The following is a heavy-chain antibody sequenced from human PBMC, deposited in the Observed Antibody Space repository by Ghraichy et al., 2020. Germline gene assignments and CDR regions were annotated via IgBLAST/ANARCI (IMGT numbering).Heavy chain of an antibody. CDR2: INHSGST. CDR1: GGSFSGYY. V-gene: IGHV4-34*01. D-gene: IGHD1-1*01. Sequence: ETLSLTCAVYGGSFSGYYWSWIRQPPGKGLEWIGEINHSGSTNYNPSLKSRVTISVDTSKNQFSLKLSSVTAADTAVYYCARDDNLVRRGFDYWGQGTLVTVSS. J-gene: IGHJ4*02. CDR3: ARDDNLVRRGFDY.